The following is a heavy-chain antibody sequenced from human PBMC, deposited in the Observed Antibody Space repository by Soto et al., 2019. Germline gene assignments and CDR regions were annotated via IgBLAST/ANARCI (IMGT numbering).Heavy chain of an antibody. Sequence: ASVKVSCKASGYTFTGYYMHWVRQAPGQGLEWMGWINPNSGGTNYAQKFQGCVTMTRDTSISTAYMELSRLRSDDTAVYYCARGGLRFLEWLLTSGMDVWGQGTTVTVSS. J-gene: IGHJ6*02. CDR1: GYTFTGYY. D-gene: IGHD3-3*01. CDR3: ARGGLRFLEWLLTSGMDV. CDR2: INPNSGGT. V-gene: IGHV1-2*04.